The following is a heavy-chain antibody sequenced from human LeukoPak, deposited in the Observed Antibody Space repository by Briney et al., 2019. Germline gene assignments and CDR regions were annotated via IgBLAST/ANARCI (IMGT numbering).Heavy chain of an antibody. CDR1: GFTVSSNY. V-gene: IGHV3-66*01. D-gene: IGHD2-15*01. J-gene: IGHJ4*02. Sequence: PGGSLRLSCAASGFTVSSNYMSWVRQAPGKGLEWVSVICSGGSTYYADSVKGRFIISRDNSKNTLYLQMNSLGAEDTAVYYCVRDVYCSGGSCQQNWGQGTLVTVSS. CDR3: VRDVYCSGGSCQQN. CDR2: ICSGGST.